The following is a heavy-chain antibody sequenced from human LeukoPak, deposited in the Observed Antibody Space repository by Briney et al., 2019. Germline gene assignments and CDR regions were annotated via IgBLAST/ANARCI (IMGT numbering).Heavy chain of an antibody. J-gene: IGHJ4*02. D-gene: IGHD5-12*01. V-gene: IGHV4-39*07. CDR3: AKGAFDYIEIAYFDY. Sequence: SETLSLTCTVSGGSIRSPDYYWGWIRQPPGKGLEWIGSIYYTGDTYNIPSLKGRLTISVDLSKNQFSLRLSSVTAEDTAIYYCAKGAFDYIEIAYFDYWGQGALVTVSS. CDR2: IYYTGDT. CDR1: GGSIRSPDYY.